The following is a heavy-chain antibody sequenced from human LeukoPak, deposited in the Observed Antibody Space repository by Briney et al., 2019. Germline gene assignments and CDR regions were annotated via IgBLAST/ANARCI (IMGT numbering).Heavy chain of an antibody. V-gene: IGHV3-48*04. Sequence: GGSLRLSCVASGFTFSSYNMNWVRQAPGKGLEWVSHISSSSDTIYYADSVKGRFTISRDNAKNSLYLQMNSLRAEDTAVYYCARGPRSSGSNPYYYYYGMDVWGQGTTVTVSS. CDR1: GFTFSSYN. D-gene: IGHD1-26*01. CDR2: ISSSSDTI. J-gene: IGHJ6*02. CDR3: ARGPRSSGSNPYYYYYGMDV.